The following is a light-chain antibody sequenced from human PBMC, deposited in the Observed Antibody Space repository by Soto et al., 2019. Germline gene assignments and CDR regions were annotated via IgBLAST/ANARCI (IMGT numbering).Light chain of an antibody. V-gene: IGKV3-20*01. Sequence: EIVLTQSPGTLSLSPGERVTLYCKASQRVSNSYLAWYQQRHGQAPRLLIYGAFSRATDAPDRFSGSESGSEFTLTIDRLAPEDSGVYFCQQYDTSPRTFGQGTKVEVK. J-gene: IGKJ1*01. CDR1: QRVSNSY. CDR2: GAF. CDR3: QQYDTSPRT.